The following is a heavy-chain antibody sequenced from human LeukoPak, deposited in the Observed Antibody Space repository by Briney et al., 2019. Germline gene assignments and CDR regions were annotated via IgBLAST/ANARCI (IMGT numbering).Heavy chain of an antibody. Sequence: GGSLRLSCAASGFTFSNYNMNWVRQAPGKRLEWVSSISSVSSYIYYADSVKGRFTISRDNAKNSLYLQMNSLRAEDTAVYYCARDGSSLKYYYYYMDVWGKGTTVTVS. CDR1: GFTFSNYN. J-gene: IGHJ6*03. CDR2: ISSVSSYI. D-gene: IGHD6-13*01. CDR3: ARDGSSLKYYYYYMDV. V-gene: IGHV3-21*01.